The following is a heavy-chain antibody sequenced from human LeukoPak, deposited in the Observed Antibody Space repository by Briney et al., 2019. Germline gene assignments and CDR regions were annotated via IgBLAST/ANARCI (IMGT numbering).Heavy chain of an antibody. V-gene: IGHV3-23*01. Sequence: GSLRLSCAASGFTFSSYAMSWVRQAPGKGLEWVSAISGSGGSTYYADSVKGRFTISRDNSKNTLYLQMNSLRAEDTAVYYCVRTESSGLHVFDTWGQGTKVTVSS. CDR1: GFTFSSYA. J-gene: IGHJ3*02. D-gene: IGHD3-22*01. CDR3: VRTESSGLHVFDT. CDR2: ISGSGGST.